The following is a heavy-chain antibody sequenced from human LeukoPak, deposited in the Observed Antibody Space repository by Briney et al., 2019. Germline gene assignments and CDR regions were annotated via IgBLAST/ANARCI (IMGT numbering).Heavy chain of an antibody. J-gene: IGHJ4*02. CDR2: ISSSGSTI. CDR3: ARNVDTAMYFDY. V-gene: IGHV3-11*04. CDR1: GFIFSDYY. Sequence: GGSLRLSCAASGFIFSDYYMSWIRQAPGKGLEGVSYISSSGSTIYYADSVKGRFTISRDNAKNSLYLQMNSLRAEDTAVYYCARNVDTAMYFDYWGQGTLVTVSS. D-gene: IGHD5-18*01.